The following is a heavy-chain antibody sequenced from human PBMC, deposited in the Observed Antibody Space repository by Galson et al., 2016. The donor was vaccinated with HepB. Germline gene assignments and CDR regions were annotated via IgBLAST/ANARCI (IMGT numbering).Heavy chain of an antibody. CDR1: GFTFDDYG. Sequence: SLRLSCAASGFTFDDYGMSWVRQAPGKGLEWVAAIKWSGDSTGYADSVKGRSTISRDNAKNLLYLQMNSLRPEDTALYFCARSTTSVYYPFDFWGQGTLVIVSS. J-gene: IGHJ4*02. D-gene: IGHD3-22*01. CDR2: IKWSGDST. CDR3: ARSTTSVYYPFDF. V-gene: IGHV3-20*04.